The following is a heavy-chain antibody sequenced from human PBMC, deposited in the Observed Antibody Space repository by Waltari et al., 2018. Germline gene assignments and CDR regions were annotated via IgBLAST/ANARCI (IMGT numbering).Heavy chain of an antibody. CDR3: ARLGYGDYKSWFDP. D-gene: IGHD4-17*01. V-gene: IGHV4-38-2*01. CDR1: GYSISRGSY. Sequence: QVQLQESGPGLVKPSETLSLTCAVSGYSISRGSYWGWLRQPPGKGLEWSGSIYHSGSTYYNPSLKSRVTISVDTSKNQFSLKLSSVTAADTAVYYCARLGYGDYKSWFDPWGQGTLVTVSS. CDR2: IYHSGST. J-gene: IGHJ5*02.